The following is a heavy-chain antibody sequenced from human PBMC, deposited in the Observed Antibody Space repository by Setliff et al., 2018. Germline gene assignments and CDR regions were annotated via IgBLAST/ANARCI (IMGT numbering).Heavy chain of an antibody. D-gene: IGHD3-10*01. V-gene: IGHV3-23*01. CDR1: GFTFSNNA. CDR2: ISDSGDTT. Sequence: PGGSLRLSCVASGFTFSNNAMNWVRQAPGGGLEWVSGISDSGDTTIYADSVKGRFTISRDNSKNMLSLQMNSLRADDTAVYYCARLRAPGSHGLDPWGQGTLVTVSS. J-gene: IGHJ5*02. CDR3: ARLRAPGSHGLDP.